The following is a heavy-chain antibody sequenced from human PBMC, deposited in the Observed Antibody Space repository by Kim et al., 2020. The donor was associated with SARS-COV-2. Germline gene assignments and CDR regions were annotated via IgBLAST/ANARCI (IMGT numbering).Heavy chain of an antibody. CDR1: GASISSGGYY. CDR2: IYYSGTT. V-gene: IGHV4-31*03. CDR3: ARYANYGSYWFDP. Sequence: SETLSLTCTVSGASISSGGYYWSWIRQHPGKGLEWIGYIYYSGTTYYTPSLKSRVAISIDTSKNQFSLKLTSLTAADTAMYYCARYANYGSYWFDPWGQG. D-gene: IGHD2-8*01. J-gene: IGHJ5*02.